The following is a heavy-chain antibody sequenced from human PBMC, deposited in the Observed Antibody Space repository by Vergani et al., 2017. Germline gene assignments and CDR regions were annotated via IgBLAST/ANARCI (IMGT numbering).Heavy chain of an antibody. CDR1: GGSISSYY. D-gene: IGHD3-3*01. V-gene: IGHV4-59*01. CDR2: IYYSGST. Sequence: QVQLQESGPGLVKPSETLSLTCTVSGGSISSYYWSWIRQPPGKGLEWIGYIYYSGSTNYNPSLKSRVTISVDTSKNQFSLKLSSVTAADTAVYYCARTSWSGDPYGWGDVWGKGTTVTVSS. J-gene: IGHJ6*04. CDR3: ARTSWSGDPYGWGDV.